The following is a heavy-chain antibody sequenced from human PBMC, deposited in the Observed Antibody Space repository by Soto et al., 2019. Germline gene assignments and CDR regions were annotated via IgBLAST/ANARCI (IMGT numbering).Heavy chain of an antibody. CDR1: GYRFTNYW. CDR3: ARGRYYDSIGPPIL. J-gene: IGHJ4*02. CDR2: IYPGDSDS. Sequence: GESLKISCQGSGYRFTNYWIAWVRQMPGNALEWMGFIYPGDSDSRYSPSFQGQVTISADKSINTAYLQWSSLKASDTAMYYCARGRYYDSIGPPILWGQGTLVTVSS. V-gene: IGHV5-51*01. D-gene: IGHD3-22*01.